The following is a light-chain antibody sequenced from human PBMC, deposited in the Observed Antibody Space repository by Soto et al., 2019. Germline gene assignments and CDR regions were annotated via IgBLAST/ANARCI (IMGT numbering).Light chain of an antibody. J-gene: IGLJ3*02. Sequence: QSVLTQPRSVSGSPGQSVTISCTGTSNDVGGYDFVSWYQQHPGKAPKLLIYNDNKRPSGVPDRFSGSKSGNTASLTISGLHAEHEADYYCCSYAGSYTWVFGGGTKVTVL. V-gene: IGLV2-11*01. CDR2: NDN. CDR3: CSYAGSYTWV. CDR1: SNDVGGYDF.